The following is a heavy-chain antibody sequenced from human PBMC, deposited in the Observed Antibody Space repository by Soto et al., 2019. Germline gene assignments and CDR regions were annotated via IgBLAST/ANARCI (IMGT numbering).Heavy chain of an antibody. CDR2: IVVGSGNT. CDR3: AAGLDGRGSTAAPYYMDV. J-gene: IGHJ6*03. Sequence: ASVKVSCKASGFTFTSSAVQWVRQARGQRLEWIGWIVVGSGNTNYAQKFQERVTITRDMSTSTAYMELSSLRSEDTAVYYCAAGLDGRGSTAAPYYMDVWGKGTTVTVSS. V-gene: IGHV1-58*01. D-gene: IGHD6-6*01. CDR1: GFTFTSSA.